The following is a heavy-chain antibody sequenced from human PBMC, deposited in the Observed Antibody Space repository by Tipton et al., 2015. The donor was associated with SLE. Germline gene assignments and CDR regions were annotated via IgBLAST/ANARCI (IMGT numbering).Heavy chain of an antibody. Sequence: GLVKPSETLSLTCIVSGGSITTRSYYWGWIRQPPGKGLEWIASISYSGATYYNPSLKSRVVISLDTSRNHFSLKLTSVTAADTAVYFCARDRDSVLEPVPIPPAFDIWGQGTTVTVSS. CDR2: ISYSGAT. J-gene: IGHJ3*02. CDR1: GGSITTRSYY. V-gene: IGHV4-39*07. CDR3: ARDRDSVLEPVPIPPAFDI. D-gene: IGHD2-2*02.